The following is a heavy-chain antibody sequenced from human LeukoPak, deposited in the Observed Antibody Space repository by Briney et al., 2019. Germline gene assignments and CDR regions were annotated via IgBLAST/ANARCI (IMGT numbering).Heavy chain of an antibody. V-gene: IGHV3-30*18. CDR1: RCTFSSYG. D-gene: IGHD3-22*01. Sequence: VGGLRLSCADSRCTFSSYGMRWVRQGPGEGRGCGGVISYVGSNEYYADSVNGRLSIYRDNSKNTLYLQMNNLRAEGTAVYYCANVVVITPGAFDIWGQGTMVTVSS. CDR2: ISYVGSNE. J-gene: IGHJ3*02. CDR3: ANVVVITPGAFDI.